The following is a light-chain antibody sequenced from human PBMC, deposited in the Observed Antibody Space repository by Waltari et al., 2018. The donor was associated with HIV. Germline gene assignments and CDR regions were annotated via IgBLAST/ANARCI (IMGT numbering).Light chain of an antibody. CDR3: LTWEDSLRGVV. CDR2: RNG. V-gene: IGLV1-47*01. J-gene: IGLJ2*01. Sequence: SVVTQPPSASGTPGQRVTISCSANTSNIGSNYVFWYQHLPGPAPNLLIHRNGPRPSGGPDLVSGSASGTSASLAISGLRSEDEADYYCLTWEDSLRGVVFGGGTKVAVL. CDR1: TSNIGSNY.